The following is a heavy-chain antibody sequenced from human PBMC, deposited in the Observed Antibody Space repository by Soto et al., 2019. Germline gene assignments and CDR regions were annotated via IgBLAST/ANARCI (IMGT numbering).Heavy chain of an antibody. J-gene: IGHJ4*02. Sequence: PSETLSLTCTVSGGSISSGGYYWSWIRQHPGKGLEWIGYIYYSGSTYYNPSLKSRVTISVDTSKNQFSLKLSSVTAADTAVYYCARTGLVATIGISFDYWGQGTLVTVSS. V-gene: IGHV4-31*03. CDR2: IYYSGST. CDR3: ARTGLVATIGISFDY. D-gene: IGHD5-12*01. CDR1: GGSISSGGYY.